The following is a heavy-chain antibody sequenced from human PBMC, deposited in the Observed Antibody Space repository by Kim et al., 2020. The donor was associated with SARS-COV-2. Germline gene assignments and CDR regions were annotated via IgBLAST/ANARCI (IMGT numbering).Heavy chain of an antibody. CDR2: IYYSGST. V-gene: IGHV4-31*03. D-gene: IGHD6-13*01. CDR3: ARVRAAAGHFDY. J-gene: IGHJ4*02. Sequence: SETLSLTCTVSGGSISSGGYYWSWIRQHPGKGLEWIGYIYYSGSTYYNPSLKSRVTISVDTSKNQFSLKLSSVTAADTAVYYCARVRAAAGHFDYWGQGTLVTVSS. CDR1: GGSISSGGYY.